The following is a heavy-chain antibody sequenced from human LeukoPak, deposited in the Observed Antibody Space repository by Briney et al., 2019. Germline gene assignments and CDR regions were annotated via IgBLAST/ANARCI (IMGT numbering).Heavy chain of an antibody. J-gene: IGHJ4*02. D-gene: IGHD3-3*01. CDR2: IIPIFGTA. V-gene: IGHV1-69*05. CDR1: GATFSSYA. Sequence: GASVKVSCKASGATFSSYAISWVRQAPGQGLEWMGGIIPIFGTANYAQKFQGRVTITTDESTSTAYMELSSLGSEDTAVYYCARGPVPGGEWFLYYWGQGTLVTVSS. CDR3: ARGPVPGGEWFLYY.